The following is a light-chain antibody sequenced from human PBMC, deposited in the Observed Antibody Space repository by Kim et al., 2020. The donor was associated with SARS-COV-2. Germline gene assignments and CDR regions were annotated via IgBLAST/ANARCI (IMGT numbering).Light chain of an antibody. V-gene: IGLV10-54*04. Sequence: QAGLTQPPSVSKGLRQTATLTCTGNNNNVGNQGAAWLQQHQGHPPKLLSYRNNNRPSGISERFSASRSGDTASLTITGLQPEDETDYYCTAWDSSLSAWVFGGGTQLTV. CDR1: NNNVGNQG. J-gene: IGLJ3*02. CDR3: TAWDSSLSAWV. CDR2: RNN.